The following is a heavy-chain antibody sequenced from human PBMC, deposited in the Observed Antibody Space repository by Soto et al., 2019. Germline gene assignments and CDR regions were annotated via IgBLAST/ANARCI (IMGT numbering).Heavy chain of an antibody. D-gene: IGHD3-3*01. V-gene: IGHV3-9*01. CDR1: GFPFYDYA. CDR2: ISWNSGSI. CDR3: ARVIRGVVTMYYFDY. J-gene: IGHJ4*02. Sequence: GGSLSLSCAASGFPFYDYAMHWVRQAPGKGLEWVSGISWNSGSIGYADSVKGRFTISRDNAKNSLYLQMNSLRAEDTALYYCARVIRGVVTMYYFDYWGQGTLVTVSS.